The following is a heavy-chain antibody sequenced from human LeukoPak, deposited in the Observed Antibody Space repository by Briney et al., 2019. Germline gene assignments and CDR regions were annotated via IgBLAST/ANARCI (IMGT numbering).Heavy chain of an antibody. J-gene: IGHJ6*03. CDR1: GGTFSSYA. CDR3: ASPRSSSHRLAYYMDV. CDR2: IIPIFGTA. V-gene: IGHV1-69*13. D-gene: IGHD6-13*01. Sequence: GASVKVSCKASGGTFSSYAISWVRQAPGQGLEWMGGIIPIFGTANYAQKFQGRVTITADESTSTAYMELSSLRSEDTAVYYCASPRSSSHRLAYYMDVWGKGTTVTVSS.